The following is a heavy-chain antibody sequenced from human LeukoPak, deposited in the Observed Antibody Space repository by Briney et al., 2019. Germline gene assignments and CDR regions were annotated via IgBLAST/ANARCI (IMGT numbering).Heavy chain of an antibody. D-gene: IGHD3-22*01. CDR3: AKDSNEYYYDSSGPDY. CDR2: IKQDGTEK. Sequence: GESLRLSCAASGFTFTTYWMSWVRQPPGKGLEWVANIKQDGTEKYYVDSVKGRFTISRDNAKNSLYLQMNSLRAEDTAVYYCAKDSNEYYYDSSGPDYWGQGTLVTVSS. CDR1: GFTFTTYW. J-gene: IGHJ4*02. V-gene: IGHV3-7*01.